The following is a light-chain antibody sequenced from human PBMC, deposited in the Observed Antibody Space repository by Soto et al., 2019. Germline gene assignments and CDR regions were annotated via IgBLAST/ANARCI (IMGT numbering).Light chain of an antibody. CDR2: QVT. Sequence: QSVLTQPASVSGSPGQSITISCTGTSSDLAIYNYVSWYQQQPGKAPKLMIYQVTNRPSGVSNRFSGSKSGNTASLTISGLQAEDEADYYCSSYTSSSTQVFGTGTKVTVL. J-gene: IGLJ1*01. CDR3: SSYTSSSTQV. V-gene: IGLV2-14*01. CDR1: SSDLAIYNY.